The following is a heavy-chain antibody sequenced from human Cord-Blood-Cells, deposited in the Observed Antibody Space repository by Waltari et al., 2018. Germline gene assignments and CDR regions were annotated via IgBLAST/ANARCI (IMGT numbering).Heavy chain of an antibody. CDR1: GFSLSTSGVG. CDR3: AHRRAGGSGYDLEEPFGY. D-gene: IGHD5-12*01. J-gene: IGHJ4*02. CDR2: IYLDDDK. V-gene: IGHV2-5*02. Sequence: QITLKESGPTLVKPTQTLTLTCTFSGFSLSTSGVGVGWLRQPPGKSLEWLALIYLDDDKRYSPSRKSSVTITKDTSKNQVVLTMTSMDPVDTATYYCAHRRAGGSGYDLEEPFGYWGQGTLVTVSS.